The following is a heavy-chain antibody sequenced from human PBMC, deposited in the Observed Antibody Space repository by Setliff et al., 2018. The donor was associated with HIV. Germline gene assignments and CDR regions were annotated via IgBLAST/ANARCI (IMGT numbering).Heavy chain of an antibody. D-gene: IGHD5-18*01. Sequence: PSETLSLTCTVSGGSISSYYWSWIRQPPGKGLEWIGYIYYSGSTNYNPSPKSRVTISVDTSKNHFSLKLSSVTAADTAVYYCASGEYSYGYRFDYWGQGTLVTVSS. J-gene: IGHJ4*02. V-gene: IGHV4-59*01. CDR3: ASGEYSYGYRFDY. CDR2: IYYSGST. CDR1: GGSISSYY.